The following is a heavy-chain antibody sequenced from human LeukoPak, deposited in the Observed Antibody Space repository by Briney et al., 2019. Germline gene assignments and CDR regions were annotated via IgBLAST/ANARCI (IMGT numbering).Heavy chain of an antibody. J-gene: IGHJ4*02. V-gene: IGHV3-53*01. CDR3: ARGHADSSGSWYGRFDS. D-gene: IGHD6-13*01. Sequence: GGSLRLSCAASGFTVSNNFMSWVRQAPGKGLEWVSVIYSGCNTYYAESVKGRFTISRENAKNTLYLQMNSLRAEDTAVFYCARGHADSSGSWYGRFDSWGQGTLVTVSS. CDR1: GFTVSNNF. CDR2: IYSGCNT.